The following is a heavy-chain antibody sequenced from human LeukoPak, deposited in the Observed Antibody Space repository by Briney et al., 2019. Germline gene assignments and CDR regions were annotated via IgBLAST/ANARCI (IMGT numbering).Heavy chain of an antibody. Sequence: GGSLRLSCAASEFSVGSNYMTWVRQAPGKGLEWVSLIYSGGSTYYADSVKGRFTISRDNSKNTLYLQMNSLRAEDTAVYYCANSHYGSGSYYLLDYWGQGTLVTVSS. D-gene: IGHD3-10*01. V-gene: IGHV3-66*01. J-gene: IGHJ4*02. CDR1: EFSVGSNY. CDR3: ANSHYGSGSYYLLDY. CDR2: IYSGGST.